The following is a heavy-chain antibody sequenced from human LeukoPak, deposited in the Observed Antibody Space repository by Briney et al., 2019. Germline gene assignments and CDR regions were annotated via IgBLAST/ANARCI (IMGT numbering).Heavy chain of an antibody. CDR1: GFTFRSYS. CDR2: ISSSSSYI. Sequence: PGGSLRLSCAASGFTFRSYSMNWVRQAPGKGLEWVSSISSSSSYIYYADSVKGRFTISRDNAKNSLYLQMNSLRAEDTAVYYCARAPGGPGYYYYRDVWGKGTTVTIAS. V-gene: IGHV3-21*01. CDR3: ARAPGGPGYYYYRDV. J-gene: IGHJ6*03.